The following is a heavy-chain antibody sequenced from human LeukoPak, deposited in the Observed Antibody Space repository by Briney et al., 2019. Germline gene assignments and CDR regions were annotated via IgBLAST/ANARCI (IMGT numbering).Heavy chain of an antibody. CDR2: ISGSGYYT. Sequence: GGSLRLSCEASGSGFTFGNFGMSWVPQAPGKGLEWLSDISGSGYYTYYADSVKSRFTISRDNSKNTLYIQMNSLRAEDTAVYYCAKDGSWGDYYFYFYMDVWGKGTTVTVSS. CDR3: AKDGSWGDYYFYFYMDV. V-gene: IGHV3-23*01. CDR1: GSGFTFGNFG. J-gene: IGHJ6*03. D-gene: IGHD3-16*01.